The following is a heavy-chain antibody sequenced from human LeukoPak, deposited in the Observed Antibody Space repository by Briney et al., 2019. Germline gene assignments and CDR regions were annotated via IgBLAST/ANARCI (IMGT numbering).Heavy chain of an antibody. CDR2: IYSGGST. J-gene: IGHJ1*01. Sequence: GRSLRLSCAASGVTVGTNSMSWARQSPGKGLEWVSVIYSGGSTYNADSVNGRLTFSRDNSRNTLFLQMNNLRAEDTALYFCASAREYCGSAECYEYFQHWGQGTLVIVSS. CDR3: ASAREYCGSAECYEYFQH. CDR1: GVTVGTNS. D-gene: IGHD2-21*01. V-gene: IGHV3-53*01.